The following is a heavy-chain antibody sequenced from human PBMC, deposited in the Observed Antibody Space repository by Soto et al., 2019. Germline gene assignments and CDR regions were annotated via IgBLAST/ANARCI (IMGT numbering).Heavy chain of an antibody. Sequence: GGSLRLSCAASGFTFSKAWMNWVRQGPGKGLEWVGRIKSKTDGGTTDYAAPVKGRFTISRDDSKNTLYLQMNSLKTEDTAVYYCTTKVYGSGSYSANYGMYVWGQGTTVTVSS. J-gene: IGHJ6*02. V-gene: IGHV3-15*07. CDR1: GFTFSKAW. CDR2: IKSKTDGGTT. D-gene: IGHD3-10*01. CDR3: TTKVYGSGSYSANYGMYV.